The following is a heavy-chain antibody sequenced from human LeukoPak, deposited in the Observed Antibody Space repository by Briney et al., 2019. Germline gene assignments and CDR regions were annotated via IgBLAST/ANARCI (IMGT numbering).Heavy chain of an antibody. CDR2: NSGSGGST. CDR3: AKRGVTGYKEGFDY. V-gene: IGHV3-23*01. D-gene: IGHD3-9*01. J-gene: IGHJ4*02. Sequence: GGSLRLSCAASGFTFSSYAMSWVRQAPGKGLEWVSANSGSGGSTYYAGSVKGRFTISRDNSKNTLYLQMNSLRAEDTAVYYCAKRGVTGYKEGFDYWGQGTLVTVSS. CDR1: GFTFSSYA.